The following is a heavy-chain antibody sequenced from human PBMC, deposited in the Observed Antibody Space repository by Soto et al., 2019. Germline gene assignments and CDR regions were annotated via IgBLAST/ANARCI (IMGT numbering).Heavy chain of an antibody. CDR3: ARSGGTCYSAGCYYYAMDV. V-gene: IGHV3-11*05. J-gene: IGHJ6*02. Sequence: QVQLVESGGGLVKPGGSLRLSCAASGFTFSNFYMSWVRQAPGKGLEWVSYISGTSHDTNYADSVKGRFTISRDNAKNLLHRQMHSLRAEDTALYYCARSGGTCYSAGCYYYAMDVWGQGTTVTVSS. D-gene: IGHD2-15*01. CDR1: GFTFSNFY. CDR2: ISGTSHDT.